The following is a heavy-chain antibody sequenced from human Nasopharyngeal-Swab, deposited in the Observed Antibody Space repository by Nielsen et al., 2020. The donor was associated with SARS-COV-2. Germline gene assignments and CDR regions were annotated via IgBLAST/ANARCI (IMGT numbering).Heavy chain of an antibody. CDR2: ISYDGNNK. V-gene: IGHV3-30*04. CDR1: GFTFSNYA. D-gene: IGHD6-19*01. J-gene: IGHJ6*03. Sequence: GESLKISCATSGFTFSNYAMHWVRQAPGMGLQWVAFISYDGNNKYYADSVKGRFTISRDNSKNTLYLQMNSLRAEDTAVYYCAKDITGYSSGWFYYYYYMDVWGKGTTVTVSS. CDR3: AKDITGYSSGWFYYYYYMDV.